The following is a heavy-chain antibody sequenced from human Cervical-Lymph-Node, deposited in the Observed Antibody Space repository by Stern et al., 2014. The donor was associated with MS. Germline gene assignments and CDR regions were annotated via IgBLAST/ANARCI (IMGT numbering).Heavy chain of an antibody. CDR3: ARDSSSWYAIDY. J-gene: IGHJ4*02. CDR2: ISSSSSSI. V-gene: IGHV3-21*01. CDR1: GFTFSSYS. D-gene: IGHD6-13*01. Sequence: EVQLLESGGGLVKPGGSLRLSCAASGFTFSSYSMNWVRQAPGKGLEWVSSISSSSSSIYYADSVQGRLPISRDNAKNPLYMQMNSLRAEDTAVYYCARDSSSWYAIDYWGQGTLVTVSS.